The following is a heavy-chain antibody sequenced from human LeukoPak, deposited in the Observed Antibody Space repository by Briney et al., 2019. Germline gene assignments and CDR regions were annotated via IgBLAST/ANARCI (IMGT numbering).Heavy chain of an antibody. CDR1: GGSVSSSY. D-gene: IGHD6-19*01. J-gene: IGHJ4*02. V-gene: IGHV4-59*02. CDR3: ASSGGWTNLDY. Sequence: SETLSLTCTVSGGSVSSSYWSWVRQPPGKGLEWIGFIYYTGSTNYNPSLKSRVAISVDTSKNQFSLKLSSVTAADTAVYYCASSGGWTNLDYWGQGTLVTVSS. CDR2: IYYTGST.